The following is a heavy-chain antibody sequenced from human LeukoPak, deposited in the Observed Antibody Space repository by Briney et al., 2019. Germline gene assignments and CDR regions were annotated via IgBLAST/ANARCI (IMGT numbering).Heavy chain of an antibody. CDR2: IYTSGRT. Sequence: PSETLSLTCTVSGGSISSGRYYWSWIRQPAGKGLEWIVRIYTSGRTNYNPSLKSRVTISVDTSKNQFSLKLSSVTAADTAVYYCASEIAVAGTDAFDIWGQGTMVTVSS. V-gene: IGHV4-61*02. J-gene: IGHJ3*02. CDR1: GGSISSGRYY. CDR3: ASEIAVAGTDAFDI. D-gene: IGHD6-19*01.